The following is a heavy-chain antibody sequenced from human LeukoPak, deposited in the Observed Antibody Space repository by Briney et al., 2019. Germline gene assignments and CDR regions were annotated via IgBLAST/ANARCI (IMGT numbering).Heavy chain of an antibody. CDR1: GYTFTGYY. J-gene: IGHJ4*02. V-gene: IGHV1-2*02. D-gene: IGHD6-6*01. Sequence: ASVKVSCKASGYTFTGYYMHWVRQAPGQGLEWMGWINPNSGGTNYAQKVQGRVTMTRDTSISTAYMELSRLRSDDTAVYYCARSSIAAPRYDYWGQGTLVTVSS. CDR2: INPNSGGT. CDR3: ARSSIAAPRYDY.